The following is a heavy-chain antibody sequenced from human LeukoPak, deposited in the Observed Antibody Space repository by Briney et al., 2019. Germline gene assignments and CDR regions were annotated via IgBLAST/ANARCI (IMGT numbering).Heavy chain of an antibody. J-gene: IGHJ4*02. CDR3: ARAYNYYDSSGYYLGYYFDY. D-gene: IGHD3-22*01. CDR2: RNAGNGNT. CDR1: GYTFTSYA. Sequence: GASVKVSCKASGYTFTSYAMHWVRQAPGQRVEWMGWRNAGNGNTKYSQEFQGRVTITSDTSASTAYMELSSLRSEDMAVYYCARAYNYYDSSGYYLGYYFDYWGQGTLVTVSS. V-gene: IGHV1-3*02.